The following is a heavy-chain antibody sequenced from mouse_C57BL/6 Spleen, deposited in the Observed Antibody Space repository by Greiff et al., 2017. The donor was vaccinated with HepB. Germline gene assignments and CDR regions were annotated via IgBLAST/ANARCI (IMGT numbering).Heavy chain of an antibody. J-gene: IGHJ4*01. CDR1: GYSITSGYY. Sequence: EVQLQESGPGLVKPSQSLSLTCSVTGYSITSGYYWNWIRQFPGNKLEWMGYISYDGSNNYKPSLKNRISITRDTSKNQVFLKLKFVTTEDTATYYCAREGDYGSSSYYAMDYWGQGTSVTVSS. D-gene: IGHD1-1*01. CDR2: ISYDGSN. V-gene: IGHV3-6*01. CDR3: AREGDYGSSSYYAMDY.